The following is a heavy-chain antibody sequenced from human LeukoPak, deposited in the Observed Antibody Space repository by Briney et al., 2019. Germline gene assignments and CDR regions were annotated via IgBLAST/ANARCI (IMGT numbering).Heavy chain of an antibody. D-gene: IGHD2-2*01. J-gene: IGHJ5*02. CDR3: ARVIGYCSSTSCSAFDP. CDR1: GGSISGSSYY. CDR2: IYYSGST. Sequence: PSETLSLTCTVSGGSISGSSYYWGWIRQPPRKGLEWIGSIYYSGSTYYNPSLKSRVTISVDTSKNQFSLKLSSVTAADTAVYYCARVIGYCSSTSCSAFDPWGQGTLVTVSS. V-gene: IGHV4-39*07.